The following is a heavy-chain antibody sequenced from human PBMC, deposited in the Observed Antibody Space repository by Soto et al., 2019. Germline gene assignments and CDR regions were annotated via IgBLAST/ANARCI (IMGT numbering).Heavy chain of an antibody. CDR2: MNPNTGNS. CDR3: ARRAETNGWNGFGADKYYFDF. Sequence: PSVKVSCKASGSTFTSYDIYWVRQATGQGLEWMGWMNPNTGNSGYAQKFQGRVTMTSDTSISTAHMELSSLRSEDTAVYYCARRAETNGWNGFGADKYYFDFWGQGTLVTVSS. CDR1: GSTFTSYD. J-gene: IGHJ4*02. V-gene: IGHV1-8*01. D-gene: IGHD1-1*01.